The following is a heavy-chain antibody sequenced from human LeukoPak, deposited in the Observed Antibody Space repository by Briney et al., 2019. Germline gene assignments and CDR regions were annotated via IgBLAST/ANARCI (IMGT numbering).Heavy chain of an antibody. CDR3: ARGEYSSGCLFDP. Sequence: SETLSLTCTVSGGSISSYYWSWIRQPPGKGLEWIGYIYYSGSTNYNPSLKSRVTISVDTSKNQFSLKLSSVTAADTAVYYCARGEYSSGCLFDPWGQGTLVTVSS. CDR1: GGSISSYY. J-gene: IGHJ5*02. CDR2: IYYSGST. D-gene: IGHD6-19*01. V-gene: IGHV4-59*01.